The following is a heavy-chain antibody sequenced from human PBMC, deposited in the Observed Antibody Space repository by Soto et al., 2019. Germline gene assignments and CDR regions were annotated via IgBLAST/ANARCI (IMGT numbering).Heavy chain of an antibody. CDR3: ARSSGDDFFYHGMDV. CDR2: VYARGAT. J-gene: IGHJ6*02. V-gene: IGHV4-4*07. D-gene: IGHD4-17*01. Sequence: QVELQESGPGLVKPSETLSLTCSVSGASITSHYWNWIRQSAGEGLPWIGRVYARGATNYNPSLKSRGTISGDTSKNQFSLKLTSVTAADTAVYYCARSSGDDFFYHGMDVWGHGTTVTVSS. CDR1: GASITSHY.